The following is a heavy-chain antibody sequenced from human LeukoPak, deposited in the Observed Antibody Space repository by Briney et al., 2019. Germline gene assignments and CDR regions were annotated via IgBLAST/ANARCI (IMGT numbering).Heavy chain of an antibody. J-gene: IGHJ4*02. D-gene: IGHD2-2*02. V-gene: IGHV3-7*01. Sequence: HPGGSLRLSCAASGFTFSSYWMSWVRQAPGKGLEWVANIKQDGSEKYYVDSVKGRFTISRDNAKNPLYLQMNSLRAEDTAVYYCARGGKYQLLYGIYWGQGTLVTVSS. CDR3: ARGGKYQLLYGIY. CDR2: IKQDGSEK. CDR1: GFTFSSYW.